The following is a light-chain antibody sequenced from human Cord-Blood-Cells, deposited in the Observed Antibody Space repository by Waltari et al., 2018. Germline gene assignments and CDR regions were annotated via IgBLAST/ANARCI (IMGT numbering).Light chain of an antibody. CDR1: QSVSSN. CDR2: GAS. V-gene: IGKV3-15*01. J-gene: IGKJ4*01. CDR3: QQYNNWPLT. Sequence: EIVMKQSPATLSVSHGERATISGRASQSVSSNLAWYQQKPGQAPGLLIYGASTRATGIPARFSGSGSGTEFTLTISSLQSEDFAVYYCQQYNNWPLTFGGGTKVEIK.